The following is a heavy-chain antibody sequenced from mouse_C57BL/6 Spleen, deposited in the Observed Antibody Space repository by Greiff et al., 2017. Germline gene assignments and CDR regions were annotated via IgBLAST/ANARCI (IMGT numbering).Heavy chain of an antibody. Sequence: QVQLQQPGAELVRPGSSVKLSCKASGYTFTSYWMDWVKQRPGQGLEWIGNIYPSDSETPYNQKFKDKATLTVDKSSSTAYMQLSSLTSEDSAVYYCARSVAPYYYAMDYWGQGTSVTISS. V-gene: IGHV1-61*01. CDR1: GYTFTSYW. D-gene: IGHD1-3*01. J-gene: IGHJ4*01. CDR3: ARSVAPYYYAMDY. CDR2: IYPSDSET.